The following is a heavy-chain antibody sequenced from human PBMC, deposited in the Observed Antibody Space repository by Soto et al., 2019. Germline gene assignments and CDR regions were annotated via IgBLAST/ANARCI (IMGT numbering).Heavy chain of an antibody. CDR2: IYYSGST. J-gene: IGHJ5*02. V-gene: IGHV4-59*01. CDR3: ASGLNSGTYWNWFDP. Sequence: SETLSLTCTVSGGSISSYYWSWIRQPPGKGLEWIGYIYYSGSTNYNPSLKSRVTISVDTSKNQFSLKLSSVTAADTAVYYCASGLNSGTYWNWFDPWGQGTLVTVSS. D-gene: IGHD1-26*01. CDR1: GGSISSYY.